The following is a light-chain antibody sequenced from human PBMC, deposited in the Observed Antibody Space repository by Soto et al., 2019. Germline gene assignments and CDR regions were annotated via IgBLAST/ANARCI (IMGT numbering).Light chain of an antibody. CDR2: AAS. Sequence: DIQLTQSPSFLSASVGDRVTITCRASQAISSSLAWYQHNPGKAPKLLIYAASTLQNGVPSSFSGSGSFTDFTFTISSLQPDDFATYYCQHLNDYRYTFGQGTKVEIK. J-gene: IGKJ2*01. CDR3: QHLNDYRYT. CDR1: QAISSS. V-gene: IGKV1-9*01.